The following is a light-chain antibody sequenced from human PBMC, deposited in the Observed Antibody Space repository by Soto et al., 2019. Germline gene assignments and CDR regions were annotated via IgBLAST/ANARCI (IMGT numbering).Light chain of an antibody. CDR1: QGISSY. J-gene: IGKJ1*01. Sequence: AIRMTPSPSSPSSSTGDRVTITCPASQGISSYLAWYQQKPGKAPNLLIYAASTLQSGVPSRFSGSGSGTDFTLTITCLQSEDFATYYCQQYYSYPRTFGQGTKVDIK. V-gene: IGKV1-8*01. CDR3: QQYYSYPRT. CDR2: AAS.